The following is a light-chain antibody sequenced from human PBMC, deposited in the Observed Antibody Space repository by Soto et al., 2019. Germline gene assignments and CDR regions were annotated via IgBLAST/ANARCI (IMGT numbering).Light chain of an antibody. Sequence: HSALTQPASVSGSPGQSITISCTGTSSDVGSYDVVSWYQQYPGKAPRLIIYEGSERPSGVSNRFSGSKSGNSASVTISGLQAEDEAEYYCCSYAGSLVVFGGGTKLTVL. CDR3: CSYAGSLVV. CDR2: EGS. J-gene: IGLJ2*01. CDR1: SSDVGSYDV. V-gene: IGLV2-23*01.